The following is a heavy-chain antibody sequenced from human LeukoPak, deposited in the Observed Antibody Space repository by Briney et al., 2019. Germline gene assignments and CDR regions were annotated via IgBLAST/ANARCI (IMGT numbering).Heavy chain of an antibody. CDR3: VTRRWGGGGFGGVIIMGDY. D-gene: IGHD3-16*02. CDR2: ISSNGGST. J-gene: IGHJ4*02. Sequence: GGSLRLSCSASVFTFSSYAMHWVRQAPGKGLEYVSAISSNGGSTYYADSVMGRFTISRDNSKNTLYLQMSSLRAEDTAVYYRVTRRWGGGGFGGVIIMGDYWGQGTLVTVSS. V-gene: IGHV3-64D*06. CDR1: VFTFSSYA.